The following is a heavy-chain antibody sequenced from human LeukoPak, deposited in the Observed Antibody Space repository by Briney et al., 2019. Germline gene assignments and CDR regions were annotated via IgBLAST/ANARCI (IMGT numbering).Heavy chain of an antibody. D-gene: IGHD4-17*01. Sequence: SETLSLTCTVSGGSVSNSSYYWGWIRQPPGKGLEWIGSMYYSGSTYHNPSLKSRATISVDTSKNQFSLKLSSVTAADTAVYYCARLSGDYVSDFDYWGQGTLVTVSS. V-gene: IGHV4-39*01. J-gene: IGHJ4*02. CDR3: ARLSGDYVSDFDY. CDR1: GGSVSNSSYY. CDR2: MYYSGST.